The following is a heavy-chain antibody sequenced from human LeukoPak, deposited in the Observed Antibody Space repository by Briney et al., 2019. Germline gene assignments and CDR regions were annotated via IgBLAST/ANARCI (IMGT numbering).Heavy chain of an antibody. J-gene: IGHJ4*02. Sequence: GGSLRLSCAASGFTFMNCAMNWVRQAPGKGLEWVSGISAGSTGTYYADSVKGRFTISRDNSKNTLYLHMNSLRAEDTALYYCAKVPGAAAGTNYFDYWGQGTLVTVSS. V-gene: IGHV3-23*01. CDR1: GFTFMNCA. CDR2: ISAGSTGT. CDR3: AKVPGAAAGTNYFDY. D-gene: IGHD6-13*01.